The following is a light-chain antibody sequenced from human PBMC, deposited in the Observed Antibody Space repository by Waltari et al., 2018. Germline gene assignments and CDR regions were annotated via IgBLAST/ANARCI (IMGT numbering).Light chain of an antibody. Sequence: QSDLTQPASVSGSPGQSVTISCTATSSDVGSYTFFSCYQQYPGKAPKVMIYEVSKRPSGVSNRYSGSKSGNTASLTISGLQAEDEADYYCCSYASTSNSVVFGGGTKLTVL. CDR2: EVS. CDR3: CSYASTSNSVV. J-gene: IGLJ2*01. V-gene: IGLV2-23*02. CDR1: SSDVGSYTF.